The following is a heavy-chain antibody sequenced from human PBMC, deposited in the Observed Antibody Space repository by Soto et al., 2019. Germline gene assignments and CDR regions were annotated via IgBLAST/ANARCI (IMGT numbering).Heavy chain of an antibody. J-gene: IGHJ3*02. D-gene: IGHD1-7*01. CDR1: GFTFILYA. Sequence: GGSLRLSCAASGFTFILYAMSWVRQAPGKGLEWVSAISGSGGSTYYADSVKGRFTISRDNSKNTLYLQMNSLRAEDTAVYYCAKDRGLYNWNYDAFDIWGQGTMVT. CDR3: AKDRGLYNWNYDAFDI. CDR2: ISGSGGST. V-gene: IGHV3-23*01.